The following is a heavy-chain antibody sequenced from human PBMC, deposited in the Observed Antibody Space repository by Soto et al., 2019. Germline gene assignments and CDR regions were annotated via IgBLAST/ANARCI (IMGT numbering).Heavy chain of an antibody. J-gene: IGHJ3*02. D-gene: IGHD2-21*02. V-gene: IGHV4-34*01. CDR3: ARDHSHRVGTRKAFDI. CDR1: GGSFSGYY. Sequence: QVQLQQWGAGLLKPSETLSLTCAVYGGSFSGYYWSWIRQPPGKGLEWIGEINHSGSTNYNPSLKSRVTISVDTSKNQFSLKLSSVTAADTAVYYCARDHSHRVGTRKAFDIWGQGTMVTVSS. CDR2: INHSGST.